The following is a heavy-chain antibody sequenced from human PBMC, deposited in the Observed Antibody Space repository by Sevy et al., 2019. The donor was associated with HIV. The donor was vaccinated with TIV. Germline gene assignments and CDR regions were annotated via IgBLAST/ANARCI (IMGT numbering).Heavy chain of an antibody. CDR3: TRVRGLLGWFDS. CDR1: GFTFSDYT. V-gene: IGHV3-30*04. J-gene: IGHJ5*01. CDR2: ISYDGSRT. Sequence: GGSLRLSCAASGFTFSDYTIHWVRQAPGKGLEWVAVISYDGSRTSYADSVKGRFTISRDNSKNTLFLQMNSLRVADTAVYYCTRVRGLLGWFDSWCQGTLVTVSS. D-gene: IGHD3-10*01.